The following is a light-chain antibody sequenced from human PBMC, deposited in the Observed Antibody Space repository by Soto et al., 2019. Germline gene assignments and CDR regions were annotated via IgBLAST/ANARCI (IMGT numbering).Light chain of an antibody. J-gene: IGKJ5*01. CDR2: GAS. Sequence: EIVLTQSPGTLSLSPGERATLSCRASQSVSSSYLAWYQQKPGQAPRLLIYGASSRATGIPDRFSGSGSATDFTLTISRLETEDFAVYYCQQYGSLITFGQGTRLEIK. CDR1: QSVSSSY. V-gene: IGKV3-20*01. CDR3: QQYGSLIT.